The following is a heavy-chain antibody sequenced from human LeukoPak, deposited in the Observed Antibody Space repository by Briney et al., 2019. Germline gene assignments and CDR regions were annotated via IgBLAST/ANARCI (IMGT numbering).Heavy chain of an antibody. V-gene: IGHV3-30*01. Sequence: GRSLRLSCAASGFTFRRYAMHWVRQAPGKGLEWAAAMSFDGSYKYYAESVKGRFTISRDNSNNTVSLEMNSLRAEDTAVYFCARGKGGPFKYWGQGTLVTGSS. D-gene: IGHD2-15*01. CDR2: MSFDGSYK. CDR1: GFTFRRYA. J-gene: IGHJ4*02. CDR3: ARGKGGPFKY.